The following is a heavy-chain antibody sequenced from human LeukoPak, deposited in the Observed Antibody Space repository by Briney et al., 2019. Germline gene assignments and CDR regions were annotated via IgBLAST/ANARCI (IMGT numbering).Heavy chain of an antibody. CDR2: INGDGSST. V-gene: IGHV3-74*01. J-gene: IGHJ4*02. D-gene: IGHD1-26*01. CDR1: GFTFSTYW. CDR3: ARGPSGGSFYVGDS. Sequence: GGSLRLSCAASGFTFSTYWMHWVRQGPGKGLVWVSRINGDGSSTSYADSVNGRFTISRDNAKNTLYLQMNSLRAEDTAVYYCARGPSGGSFYVGDSWGQGTLVTVSS.